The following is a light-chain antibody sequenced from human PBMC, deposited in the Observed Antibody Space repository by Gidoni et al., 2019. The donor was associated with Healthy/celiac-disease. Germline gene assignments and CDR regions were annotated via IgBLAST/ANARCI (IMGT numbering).Light chain of an antibody. CDR2: EVS. CDR1: SSDVGGYND. V-gene: IGLV2-14*01. J-gene: IGLJ2*01. CDR3: SSYTSSSTLGV. Sequence: QSALTQPASVSGSPGQSITIACTATSSDVGGYNDVSWYQQHHSKAPNLMIYEVSNQPSGVSTRFSASTSCNTASLTISGLHAEDEAAYYCSSYTSSSTLGVFGGGTKLTVL.